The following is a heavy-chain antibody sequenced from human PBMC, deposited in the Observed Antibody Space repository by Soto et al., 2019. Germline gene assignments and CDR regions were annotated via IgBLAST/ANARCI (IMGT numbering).Heavy chain of an antibody. CDR2: INPNSGDT. D-gene: IGHD6-19*01. CDR3: ATSRISIAVAGETEYYFDY. CDR1: GLLFNGYS. V-gene: IGHV1-2*04. Sequence: APVDVPCAASGLLFNGYSMHFVPQASGQGLEWMGWINPNSGDTNYTQKFQGWVTMTRDTSISTAYMELSRLRSDDTAVYYCATSRISIAVAGETEYYFDYWGQGTPVTVSS. J-gene: IGHJ4*02.